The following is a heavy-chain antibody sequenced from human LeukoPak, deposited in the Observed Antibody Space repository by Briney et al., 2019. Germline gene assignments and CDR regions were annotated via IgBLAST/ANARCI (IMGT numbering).Heavy chain of an antibody. Sequence: SETLSLTCTVSGGSISSYYWSWIRQPPGKGLEWIGYIYYSGSTNYNPSLKSRVTISVDTSKNQSSLKLSSVTAADTAVYYCAIWKGAFDIWGQGTMVTVSS. CDR2: IYYSGST. V-gene: IGHV4-59*01. D-gene: IGHD1-1*01. CDR1: GGSISSYY. CDR3: AIWKGAFDI. J-gene: IGHJ3*02.